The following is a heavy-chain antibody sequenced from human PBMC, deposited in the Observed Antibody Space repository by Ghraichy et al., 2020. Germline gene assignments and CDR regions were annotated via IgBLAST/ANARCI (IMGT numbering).Heavy chain of an antibody. CDR1: GGSFSGYY. D-gene: IGHD3-10*01. J-gene: IGHJ4*02. V-gene: IGHV4-34*01. Sequence: SETLALTCAVYGGSFSGYYWSWIRQPPGKGLEWIGEINHSGSTNYNPSLKSRVTISVDTSKNQFSLKLSSVTAADTAVYYCARGSWGAMVQGVTSPPFDYWGQGTLVTVSS. CDR2: INHSGST. CDR3: ARGSWGAMVQGVTSPPFDY.